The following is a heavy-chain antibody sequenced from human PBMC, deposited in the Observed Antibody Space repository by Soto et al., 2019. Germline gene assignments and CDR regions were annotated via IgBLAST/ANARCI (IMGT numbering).Heavy chain of an antibody. CDR2: ISSNGGST. CDR3: LWFGELFTGGPHEFDY. CDR1: GFTFSSYV. D-gene: IGHD3-10*01. J-gene: IGHJ4*02. V-gene: IGHV3-64D*08. Sequence: GGSLRLSCSPSGFTFSSYVMHWVRQAPGKGLEYVSAISSNGGSTYYADSVKGRFTISRDNSKNTLYLQMSSLRAEDTAVYFCLWFGELFTGGPHEFDYWGQGTLVTVSS.